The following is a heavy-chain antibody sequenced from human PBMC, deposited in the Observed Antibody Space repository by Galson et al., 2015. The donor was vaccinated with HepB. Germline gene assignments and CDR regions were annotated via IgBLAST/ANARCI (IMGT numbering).Heavy chain of an antibody. CDR2: ISHDGSNI. CDR1: GFTFSSYG. CDR3: AKDSGYCISTTCREYFQH. V-gene: IGHV3-30*18. D-gene: IGHD2-2*03. J-gene: IGHJ1*01. Sequence: SLRLSCAASGFTFSSYGMHWVRQAPGQGPEWVAVISHDGSNIHYADSVTGRFTISRDDPKNTLYLQMNSLRVDDTAVYYCAKDSGYCISTTCREYFQHWGQGTLVTVSS.